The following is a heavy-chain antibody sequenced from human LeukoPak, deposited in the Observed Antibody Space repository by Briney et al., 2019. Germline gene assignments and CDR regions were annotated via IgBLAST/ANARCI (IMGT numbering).Heavy chain of an antibody. J-gene: IGHJ4*02. CDR2: INHSGST. CDR3: ARGNYGSGSYYRY. V-gene: IGHV4-34*01. CDR1: GGSFSGYY. Sequence: SETLSLTCAVSGGSFSGYYWSWIRQPPGKGLEWIGEINHSGSTNYNPSLKSRVTISVDTSKNQFSLKLSSVTAADTAVYYCARGNYGSGSYYRYWGQGTLVTVSS. D-gene: IGHD3-10*01.